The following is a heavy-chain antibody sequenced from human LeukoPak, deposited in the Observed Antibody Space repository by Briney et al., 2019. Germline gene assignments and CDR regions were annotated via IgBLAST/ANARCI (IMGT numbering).Heavy chain of an antibody. CDR2: ISYDGSNK. J-gene: IGHJ4*02. CDR1: GFTFSSYG. CDR3: AKEFLDSSGWYVSGQCYFDY. V-gene: IGHV3-30*18. Sequence: GGSLRLSCAASGFTFSSYGMHWVRQAPGKGLEWVAVISYDGSNKYYADSVKGRFTISRDNSKNTLYLQMNSLRAEDTAVYYCAKEFLDSSGWYVSGQCYFDYWGQGTLVTVSS. D-gene: IGHD6-19*01.